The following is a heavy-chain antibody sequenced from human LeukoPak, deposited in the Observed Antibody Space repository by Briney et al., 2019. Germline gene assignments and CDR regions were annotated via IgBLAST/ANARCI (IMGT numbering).Heavy chain of an antibody. D-gene: IGHD3-22*01. V-gene: IGHV4-4*02. CDR2: IYHSGST. J-gene: IGHJ4*02. CDR1: GGSISSSNW. CDR3: ARAPYYYDSSGFDY. Sequence: PSGTLSLTCAVSGGSISSSNWWSWVRQPPGKGLEWIGEIYHSGSTNYNPSLKSRVTISVDKSKNQFSLKLSSVTAADTAVYYCARAPYYYDSSGFDYWGQGTLVTVSS.